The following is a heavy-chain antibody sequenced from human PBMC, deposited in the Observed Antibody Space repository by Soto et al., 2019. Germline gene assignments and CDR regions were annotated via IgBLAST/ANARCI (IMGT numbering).Heavy chain of an antibody. Sequence: QTLSLTCAISGDSVSSNSAAWNWIRQSPSRGLEWLGRTYYRSKWYNDYAVSVKSRITINPDTSKNQFSLQLNSVTPEDTAVYYCARGGQQLDNYYYYYGMDVWGQGTSVTVSS. CDR1: GDSVSSNSAA. D-gene: IGHD6-13*01. J-gene: IGHJ6*02. CDR3: ARGGQQLDNYYYYYGMDV. V-gene: IGHV6-1*01. CDR2: TYYRSKWYN.